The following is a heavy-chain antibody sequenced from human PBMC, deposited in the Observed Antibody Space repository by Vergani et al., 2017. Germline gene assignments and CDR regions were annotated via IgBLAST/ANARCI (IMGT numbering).Heavy chain of an antibody. CDR2: ISTSEST. J-gene: IGHJ4*02. CDR3: AREYSSSVGFLAY. Sequence: QVQLEESGPGLVKPSETLSLTCTVSGGSISSGSYFWSWVRQPAGRGLEWIGRISTSESTNYNPSLKSRVTMSVDTSKNQFSLKLSSVTAADTAVYYCAREYSSSVGFLAYWGQGTLVTVSS. D-gene: IGHD6-6*01. V-gene: IGHV4-61*02. CDR1: GGSISSGSYF.